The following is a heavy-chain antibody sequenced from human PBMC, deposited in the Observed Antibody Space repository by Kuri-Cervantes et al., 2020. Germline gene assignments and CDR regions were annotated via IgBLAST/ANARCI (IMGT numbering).Heavy chain of an antibody. D-gene: IGHD2-15*01. CDR3: ARDQRGVVVAATPIDY. CDR2: ISSSGSTI. J-gene: IGHJ4*02. Sequence: GGSLRLSCAASGFTFSDYYMSWIRQAPGKGLEWVSYISSSGSTIYYADSVKGRFTISRDNAKSSPYLQMNSLRAEDTAVYYCARDQRGVVVAATPIDYWGQGTLVTVSS. V-gene: IGHV3-11*01. CDR1: GFTFSDYY.